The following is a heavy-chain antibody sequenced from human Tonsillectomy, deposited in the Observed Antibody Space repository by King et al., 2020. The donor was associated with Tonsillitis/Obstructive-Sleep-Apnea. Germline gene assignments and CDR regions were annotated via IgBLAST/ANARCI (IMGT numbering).Heavy chain of an antibody. CDR3: ARPYYDFWSGYQNWFDP. CDR2: INHSGST. CDR1: GGSFSGYY. D-gene: IGHD3-3*01. J-gene: IGHJ5*02. V-gene: IGHV4-34*01. Sequence: VQLPQWGAGMLKPSETLSLHCAVYGGSFSGYYWSWIRQPPGKGLEWIGEINHSGSTNYNPSLKSRVTISVDTSKNQFSLKLSSVTAADTAVYYCARPYYDFWSGYQNWFDPWGQGTLVTVSS.